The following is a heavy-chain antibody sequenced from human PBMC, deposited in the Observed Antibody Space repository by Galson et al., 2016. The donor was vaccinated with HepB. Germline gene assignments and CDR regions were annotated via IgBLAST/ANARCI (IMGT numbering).Heavy chain of an antibody. CDR1: GFTFSNYA. CDR2: ISVSGSST. CDR3: AKRPGFGDSGWFDP. V-gene: IGHV3-23*01. Sequence: SLRLSCATSGFTFSNYAVSWVRRAPGRGLEWVSSISVSGSSTYYADSVRGRFTISRDSSKNTLYLQMNSLRAEDTAVYYCAKRPGFGDSGWFDPWGQGTLVTVSS. J-gene: IGHJ5*02. D-gene: IGHD3-10*01.